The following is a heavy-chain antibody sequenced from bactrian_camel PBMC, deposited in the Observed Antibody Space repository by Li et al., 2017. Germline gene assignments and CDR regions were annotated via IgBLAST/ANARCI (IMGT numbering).Heavy chain of an antibody. CDR1: GYTYSRYC. D-gene: IGHD6*01. J-gene: IGHJ6*01. V-gene: IGHV3S26*01. CDR3: ATQVERSWTDFGY. CDR2: SIGSVSIT. Sequence: HVQLVESGGGSVQAGGSLRLSCAASGYTYSRYCMGWFRQAPGKAREWVASIGSVSITRYADSVKGRFTISKDNAKNTLYLQMNSLKPEDTAVYYCATQVERSWTDFGYWGQGTQVTVS.